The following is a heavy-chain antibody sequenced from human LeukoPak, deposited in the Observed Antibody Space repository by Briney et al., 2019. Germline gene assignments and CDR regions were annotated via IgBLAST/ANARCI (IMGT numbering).Heavy chain of an antibody. V-gene: IGHV4-34*01. Sequence: SETLSLTCAVYGGSSSGYYWSWIRQPPGKGLEWIGEINHSGSTNYNPSLKSRVTISVDTSKNQFSLKLSSVTAADTAVYYCARHDSYYFDYWGQGTLVTVSS. CDR2: INHSGST. J-gene: IGHJ4*02. D-gene: IGHD2-21*02. CDR1: GGSSSGYY. CDR3: ARHDSYYFDY.